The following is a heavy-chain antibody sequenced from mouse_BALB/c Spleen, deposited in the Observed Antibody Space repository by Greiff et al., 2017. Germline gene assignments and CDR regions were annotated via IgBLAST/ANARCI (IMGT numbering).Heavy chain of an antibody. Sequence: EVQLVESGGGLVQPGGSRKLSCAASGFTFSDYGMAWVRQAPGKGPEWVAFISNLAYSIYYADTVTGRFTISRENAKNTLYLEMSSLRSEDTAMYYCARGRTGTGYYFDYWGQGTTLTVSS. CDR3: ARGRTGTGYYFDY. J-gene: IGHJ2*01. CDR2: ISNLAYSI. D-gene: IGHD4-1*01. CDR1: GFTFSDYG. V-gene: IGHV5-15*02.